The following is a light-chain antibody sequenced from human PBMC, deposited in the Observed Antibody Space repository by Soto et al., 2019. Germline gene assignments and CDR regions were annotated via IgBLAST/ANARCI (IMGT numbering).Light chain of an antibody. V-gene: IGKV1-5*01. Sequence: DIQITQSPTTLSASVGDRVTLTCRASQSISSWLAWYQQKPGKAPKLLIYHAYSLESGVPSRFSGSESGTEFTLTINSLQPDDFATYYCQQYNSYPWTFGQGTKVDIK. CDR3: QQYNSYPWT. J-gene: IGKJ1*01. CDR1: QSISSW. CDR2: HAY.